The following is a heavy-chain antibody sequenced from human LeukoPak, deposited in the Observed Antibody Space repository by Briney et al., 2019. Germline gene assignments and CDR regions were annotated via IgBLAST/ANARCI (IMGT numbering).Heavy chain of an antibody. Sequence: SETLSLTCTVSGGSVDTIDYYWSWIRQPPGKGLEWIGYISYSGSTNSNPSLKSRVTMSVDTSKNQFSLKLSSVTAADTAVYYCARDRVGPEGSFDYWGQGTLVTVSS. CDR2: ISYSGST. V-gene: IGHV4-61*08. CDR3: ARDRVGPEGSFDY. J-gene: IGHJ4*02. D-gene: IGHD1-26*01. CDR1: GGSVDTIDYY.